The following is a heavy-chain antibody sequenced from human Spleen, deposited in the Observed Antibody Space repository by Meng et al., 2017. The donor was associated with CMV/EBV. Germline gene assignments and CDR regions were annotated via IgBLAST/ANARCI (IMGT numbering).Heavy chain of an antibody. D-gene: IGHD3-16*02. CDR2: INHSGST. CDR3: ASNTNYYDYVWGSYRPDY. Sequence: SETLSLTCAVYGGSFSGYYWSWIRQPPGKGLEWIGEINHSGSTNYNPSLKSRVAISVDTSKNQSTLKLSSVTAADTAVYYCASNTNYYDYVWGSYRPDYWGQGTLVTVSS. J-gene: IGHJ4*02. CDR1: GGSFSGYY. V-gene: IGHV4-34*01.